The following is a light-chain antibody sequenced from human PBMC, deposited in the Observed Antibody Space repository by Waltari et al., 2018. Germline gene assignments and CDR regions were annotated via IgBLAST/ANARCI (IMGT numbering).Light chain of an antibody. CDR2: YDS. Sequence: YVLTQPPSVSVDPGKTARLTCGGDNIGSKRVNWYHQKQGQAPVLVMFYDSDRPSEIPERFSGSNSGNTATLTISWVEAGDEADYHCQVWDDVTDSGVFGGGTKLTVL. J-gene: IGLJ3*02. CDR1: NIGSKR. V-gene: IGLV3-21*04. CDR3: QVWDDVTDSGV.